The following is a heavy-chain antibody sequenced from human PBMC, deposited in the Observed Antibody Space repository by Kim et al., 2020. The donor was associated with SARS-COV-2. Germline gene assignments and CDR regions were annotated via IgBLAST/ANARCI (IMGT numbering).Heavy chain of an antibody. CDR3: ARDQGGSYYGSGSYFIYYYYGMDV. V-gene: IGHV3-21*01. CDR1: GFTFSSYS. D-gene: IGHD3-10*01. CDR2: ISSSSSYI. Sequence: GGSLRLSCAASGFTFSSYSMNWVRQAPGKGLEWVSSISSSSSYIYYADSVKGRFTISRDNAKNSLYLQMNSLRAEDTAVYYCARDQGGSYYGSGSYFIYYYYGMDVWGQGTTVTVSS. J-gene: IGHJ6*02.